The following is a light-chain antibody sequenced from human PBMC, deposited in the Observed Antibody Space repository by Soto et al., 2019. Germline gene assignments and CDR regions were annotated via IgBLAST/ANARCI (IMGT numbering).Light chain of an antibody. CDR3: QQSYSTWWT. CDR1: PDINNY. Sequence: DIQMTQSPSSLYASVGDRVTITCRASPDINNYLDWYQVKPGKAPKLLIYDATNLETGVPSRFSGSGYGTEFSLIISSSQSEDFASCYCQQSYSTWWTFGHGTKVDIK. J-gene: IGKJ1*01. CDR2: DAT. V-gene: IGKV1-39*01.